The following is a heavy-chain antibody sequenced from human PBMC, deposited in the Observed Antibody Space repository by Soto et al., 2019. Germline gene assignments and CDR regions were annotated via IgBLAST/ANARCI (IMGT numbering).Heavy chain of an antibody. Sequence: GGSLSLSCAASGFPFSSYGMHWVRQAPGKGLEWVAVISYDGSNKYYADSVKGRFTISRDNSKNTLYLQMNSLRAEDTAVYYCAKDLLRYFDWSPLDYWGQGTLVTVSS. CDR2: ISYDGSNK. D-gene: IGHD3-9*01. V-gene: IGHV3-30*18. J-gene: IGHJ4*02. CDR1: GFPFSSYG. CDR3: AKDLLRYFDWSPLDY.